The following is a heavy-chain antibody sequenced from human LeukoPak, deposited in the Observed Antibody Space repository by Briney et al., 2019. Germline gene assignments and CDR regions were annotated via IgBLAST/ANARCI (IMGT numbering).Heavy chain of an antibody. D-gene: IGHD6-19*01. CDR1: GFTFSSYA. CDR2: ISGSGGST. V-gene: IGHV3-23*01. Sequence: GGSLRLSCAASGFTFSSYAMSWVRQAPAKGLEGVSAISGSGGSTYYADSVKGRFTISRDNSKNTLYLQMNSLRAEDTAVYYCANLDIAVAGTEETIDYWGQGTLVTVSS. CDR3: ANLDIAVAGTEETIDY. J-gene: IGHJ4*02.